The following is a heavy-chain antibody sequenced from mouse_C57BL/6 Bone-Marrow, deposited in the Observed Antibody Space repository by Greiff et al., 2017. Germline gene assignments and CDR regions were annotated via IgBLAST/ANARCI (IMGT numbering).Heavy chain of an antibody. Sequence: QVQLQQSGAELVKPGASVKLSCKASGYTFTSYWMHWVKQRPGQGLEWIGMIHPISGSTNYNEKFKSKATLTVDKSSSTAYMQLSSLTSEDSAVYYCARLRGNAMDYWGQGTSVTVSS. V-gene: IGHV1-64*01. D-gene: IGHD3-3*01. J-gene: IGHJ4*01. CDR2: IHPISGST. CDR3: ARLRGNAMDY. CDR1: GYTFTSYW.